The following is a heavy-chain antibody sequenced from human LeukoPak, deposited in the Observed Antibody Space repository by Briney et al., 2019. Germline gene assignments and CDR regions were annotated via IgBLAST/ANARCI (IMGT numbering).Heavy chain of an antibody. V-gene: IGHV3-23*01. J-gene: IGHJ4*02. CDR2: ISGSGGST. CDR3: AKQVPTAYVDY. CDR1: GFTFTTYA. D-gene: IGHD2-2*01. Sequence: PGGSLRLSCAASGFTFTTYAMSWVRQAPGKGLEWVSAISGSGGSTYYADSVRDRFTIYRDNPKNTLYLQMNSLRAEDTAVYYCAKQVPTAYVDYWGQGTLVTVSS.